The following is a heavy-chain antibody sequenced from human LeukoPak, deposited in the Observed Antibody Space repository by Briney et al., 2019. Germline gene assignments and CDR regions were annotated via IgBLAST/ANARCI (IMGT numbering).Heavy chain of an antibody. CDR2: IIPIFGTA. V-gene: IGHV1-69*13. CDR3: ARDCSGGSCYSFIDYYYYMDV. CDR1: GGTFSSYA. J-gene: IGHJ6*03. Sequence: GASVKVSCKASGGTFSSYAISWVRQAPGQGLEWMGGIIPIFGTANYAQKLQGRVTITAEESTSTAYMELSSLRSEDTAVYYCARDCSGGSCYSFIDYYYYMDVWGKGTTVTVS. D-gene: IGHD2-15*01.